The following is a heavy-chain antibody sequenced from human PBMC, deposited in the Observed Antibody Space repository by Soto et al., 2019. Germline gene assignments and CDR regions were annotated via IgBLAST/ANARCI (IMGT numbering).Heavy chain of an antibody. CDR3: ARDHHLAAAASYYFDY. CDR2: IIPIFGTA. V-gene: IGHV1-69*01. J-gene: IGHJ4*02. D-gene: IGHD6-13*01. CDR1: GGTFSSYA. Sequence: QVQLVQSGAEVKKPGSSVKVSCKASGGTFSSYAISWVRQAPGQGLEWMGGIIPIFGTANYAQKFQGRVTITADESTSKAYMELSSLRSEDTAVYYCARDHHLAAAASYYFDYWGQGTLVTVSS.